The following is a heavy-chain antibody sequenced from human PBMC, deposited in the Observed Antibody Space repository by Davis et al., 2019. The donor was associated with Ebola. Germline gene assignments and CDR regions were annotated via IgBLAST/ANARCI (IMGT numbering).Heavy chain of an antibody. D-gene: IGHD2-8*02. CDR1: GFSFGNYA. V-gene: IGHV3-23*01. CDR3: AKGGGVLGDWYFDL. J-gene: IGHJ2*01. Sequence: GESLKISCGASGFSFGNYAMSWVRQAPGKGLEWLSVVSGGGGTTFYAGSVEGRFTISRDNSKKTVYLELNSLRGDDTAVYYCAKGGGVLGDWYFDLWGRGTLVTVSA. CDR2: VSGGGGTT.